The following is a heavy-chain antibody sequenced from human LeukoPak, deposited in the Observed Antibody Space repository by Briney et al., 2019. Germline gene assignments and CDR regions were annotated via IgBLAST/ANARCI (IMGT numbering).Heavy chain of an antibody. D-gene: IGHD3-9*01. CDR1: AFTFTNNN. Sequence: GGSLRLSCAASAFTFTNNNMIWVRQAPGKGLEWVSSISSSSTYIYYADSVKGRFTISRDDAKHSLFLQMNSLRAEDTAVYYCGTADLTGYYGGDYWGQGTLVTVSS. CDR3: GTADLTGYYGGDY. V-gene: IGHV3-21*01. J-gene: IGHJ4*02. CDR2: ISSSSTYI.